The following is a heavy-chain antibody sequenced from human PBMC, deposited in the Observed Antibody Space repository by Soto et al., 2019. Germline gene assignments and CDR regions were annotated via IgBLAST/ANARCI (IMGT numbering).Heavy chain of an antibody. CDR3: ARGNTAMVYYYGMDV. J-gene: IGHJ6*02. D-gene: IGHD5-18*01. CDR2: INHSGST. Sequence: SETLSLTCAVYGGSFSGYYWSWIRQPPGKGLEWIGEINHSGSTNYNPSLKSRVTISVDTSKNQFSLKLSSVTAADTAVYYCARGNTAMVYYYGMDVWGQGTTVTVSS. V-gene: IGHV4-34*01. CDR1: GGSFSGYY.